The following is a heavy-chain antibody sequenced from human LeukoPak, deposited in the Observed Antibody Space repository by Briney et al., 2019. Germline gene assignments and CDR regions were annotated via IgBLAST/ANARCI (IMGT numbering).Heavy chain of an antibody. D-gene: IGHD4/OR15-4a*01. V-gene: IGHV3-23*01. CDR2: ISGSGIST. Sequence: GGSLRLSCVVSGFPFSRYAMNWVRQAPGKGLEWVSAISGSGISTFQADSVKGRFTISRDTSKNTLYLQMNSLRAEDTALYFCAKKAQYDGHYPLDYWGQGTLVTVSA. J-gene: IGHJ4*02. CDR3: AKKAQYDGHYPLDY. CDR1: GFPFSRYA.